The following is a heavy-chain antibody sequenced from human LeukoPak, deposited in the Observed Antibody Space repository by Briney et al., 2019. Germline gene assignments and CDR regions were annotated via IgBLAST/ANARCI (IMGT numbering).Heavy chain of an antibody. J-gene: IGHJ4*02. V-gene: IGHV3-21*01. CDR3: GRDRARLLVMSRPCDY. CDR1: GFTFSSYS. CDR2: ISSSSSCI. Sequence: GGSLRLSCAASGFTFSSYSMNWVRQAPGKGLEWVSSISSSSSCIYYADSVKGCFTISRDNAKNSLYLQMNSLRAEDTAVYYCGRDRARLLVMSRPCDYWGQGTRLTVSS. D-gene: IGHD2-15*01.